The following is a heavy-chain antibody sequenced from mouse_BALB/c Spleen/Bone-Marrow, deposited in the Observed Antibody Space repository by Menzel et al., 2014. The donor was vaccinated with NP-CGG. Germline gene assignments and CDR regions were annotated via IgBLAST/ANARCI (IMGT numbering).Heavy chain of an antibody. CDR1: GYTFTSYY. J-gene: IGHJ4*01. CDR3: ARFYDYDGNYAMDY. CDR2: IYPGNVNT. V-gene: IGHV1S56*01. Sequence: QVQLQQSGPELVKPGASVMISCKASGYTFTSYYIHWVKQRPGQGLEWIGWIYPGNVNTKYNEKFKGKATLTADKSSSTAYMQVSSLTSEDSAVYFCARFYDYDGNYAMDYWGQGTSVTVSS. D-gene: IGHD2-4*01.